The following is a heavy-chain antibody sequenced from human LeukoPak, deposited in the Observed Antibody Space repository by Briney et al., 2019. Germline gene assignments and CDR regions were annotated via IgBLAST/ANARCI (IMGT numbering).Heavy chain of an antibody. CDR1: GGSISSYY. V-gene: IGHV4-59*01. D-gene: IGHD6-13*01. CDR3: ARAPSISDYTSTWPPHFDY. Sequence: SETLSLTCTVSGGSISSYYWSWIRQPPGKGLEWIGYIYFIGSANYNPSLKSRVTISVDTSNNHFSLRLTSVTAADTAFYYCARAPSISDYTSTWPPHFDYWGQGSLVTVSS. CDR2: IYFIGSA. J-gene: IGHJ4*02.